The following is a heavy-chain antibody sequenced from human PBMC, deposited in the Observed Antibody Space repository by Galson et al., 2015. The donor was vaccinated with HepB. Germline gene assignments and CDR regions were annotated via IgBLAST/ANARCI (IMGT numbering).Heavy chain of an antibody. D-gene: IGHD3-10*01. Sequence: SVKVSCKASGGTFSSYAISWVRQAPGQGLEWMGGIIPIFGTANYAQKFQGRVTITADKSTSTAYMELSSLRSEDTAVYYCARDRPVGYYGSGSAPLDYWGQGTLVTVSS. CDR3: ARDRPVGYYGSGSAPLDY. CDR2: IIPIFGTA. CDR1: GGTFSSYA. V-gene: IGHV1-69*06. J-gene: IGHJ4*02.